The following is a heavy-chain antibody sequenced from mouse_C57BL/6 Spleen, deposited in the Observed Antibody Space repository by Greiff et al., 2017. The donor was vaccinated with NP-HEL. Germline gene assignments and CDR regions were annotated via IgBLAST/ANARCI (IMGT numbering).Heavy chain of an antibody. V-gene: IGHV1-15*01. Sequence: VQLQQSGAELVRPGASVTLSCKASGYTFTDYEMHWVKQTPVHGLEWIGAIDPATGGTAYNQKFKGKAILTADKSSSTAYMELRSLTSEDSAVYYCTRKGDYYGSTDYFDYWGQGTTLTVSS. CDR1: GYTFTDYE. CDR3: TRKGDYYGSTDYFDY. D-gene: IGHD1-1*01. J-gene: IGHJ2*01. CDR2: IDPATGGT.